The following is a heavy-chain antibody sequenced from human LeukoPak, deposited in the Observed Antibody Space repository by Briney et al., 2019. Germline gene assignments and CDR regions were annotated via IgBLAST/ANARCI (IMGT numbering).Heavy chain of an antibody. V-gene: IGHV3-30*03. CDR2: ISDDGTRK. J-gene: IGHJ3*02. CDR3: ARGGGNSYDAFDI. Sequence: GGSLRLSCAASGFTFSSYGIHWVRLAPGKGLEWVAVISDDGTRKYYADSVQGRFTISRDNSRNTLYLQMNSLRAEDTAVYYCARGGGNSYDAFDIWGQGTMVTVSS. D-gene: IGHD4-23*01. CDR1: GFTFSSYG.